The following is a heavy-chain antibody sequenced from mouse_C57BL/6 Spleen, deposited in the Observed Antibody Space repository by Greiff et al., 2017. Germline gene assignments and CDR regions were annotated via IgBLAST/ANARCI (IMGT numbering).Heavy chain of an antibody. CDR3: ARRLLGVFAY. CDR2: INPNNGGT. Sequence: DVQLVESGPELVKPGASVKIPCKASGYTFTDYNMDWVKQSHGKSLEWIGDINPNNGGTIYNQKFKGKATLTVDKSSSTAYMELRSLTSEDTAVYYCARRLLGVFAYWGQGTLVTVSA. CDR1: GYTFTDYN. D-gene: IGHD1-1*02. J-gene: IGHJ3*01. V-gene: IGHV1-18*01.